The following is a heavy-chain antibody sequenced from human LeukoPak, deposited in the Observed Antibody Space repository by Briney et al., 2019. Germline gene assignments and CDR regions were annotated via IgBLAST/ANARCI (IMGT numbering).Heavy chain of an antibody. Sequence: SVKVSCKASGYTFTGYYMHWVRQAPGQGLEWMGWINPNSGGTNYAQKFQGRVTMTRDTSISTAYMELSRLRSDDTAVYYCARTKLWFGEPYYFDYWGQGTLVTVSS. D-gene: IGHD3-10*01. CDR2: INPNSGGT. CDR1: GYTFTGYY. J-gene: IGHJ4*02. CDR3: ARTKLWFGEPYYFDY. V-gene: IGHV1-2*02.